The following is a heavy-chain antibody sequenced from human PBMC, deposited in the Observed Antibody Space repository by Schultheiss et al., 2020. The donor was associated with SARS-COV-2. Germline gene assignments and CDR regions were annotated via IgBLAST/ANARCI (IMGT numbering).Heavy chain of an antibody. CDR1: GFTFSSYS. V-gene: IGHV3-48*04. Sequence: GESLKISCAASGFTFSSYSMNWVRQAPGKGLEWVSYISSSGSTIYYADSVKGRFTISRDNAKNSLYLQMNSLRVEDTAVYYCASGYYYDSSGYYVAPIGYYYGMDVWGQGTTVTVSS. J-gene: IGHJ6*02. CDR2: ISSSGSTI. CDR3: ASGYYYDSSGYYVAPIGYYYGMDV. D-gene: IGHD3-22*01.